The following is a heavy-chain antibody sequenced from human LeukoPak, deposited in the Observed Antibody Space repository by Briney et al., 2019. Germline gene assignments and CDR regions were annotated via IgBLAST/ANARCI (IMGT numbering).Heavy chain of an antibody. CDR1: GGTFSSYA. J-gene: IGHJ4*02. Sequence: SVKVSCKASGGTFSSYAISWVRQAPGQGLEWMGRIIPIFGTANYEQKFQGRVTITADKSTSTAYMELSSLRSEDTAVYYCAKTGVRGYSYGPHYWGQGTLVTVSS. V-gene: IGHV1-69*06. D-gene: IGHD5-18*01. CDR2: IIPIFGTA. CDR3: AKTGVRGYSYGPHY.